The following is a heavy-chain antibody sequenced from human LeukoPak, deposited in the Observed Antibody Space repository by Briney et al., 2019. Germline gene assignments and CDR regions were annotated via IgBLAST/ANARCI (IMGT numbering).Heavy chain of an antibody. J-gene: IGHJ4*02. Sequence: GRSLRLSCAASGFDFSSYAMHWVRQAPGKGLEWVAVMSYDGTNKYYADSVKGRFTISRDNSKNTLYLQMGSLRPEDTAVYYCVKGDFGYWGQGTLVTVSS. V-gene: IGHV3-30*14. CDR2: MSYDGTNK. CDR3: VKGDFGY. CDR1: GFDFSSYA.